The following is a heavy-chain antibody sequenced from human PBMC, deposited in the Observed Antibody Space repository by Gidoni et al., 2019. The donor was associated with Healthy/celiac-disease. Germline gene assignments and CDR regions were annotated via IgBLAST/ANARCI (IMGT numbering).Heavy chain of an antibody. CDR3: AKGRQNAAMVTDY. J-gene: IGHJ4*02. V-gene: IGHV3-30*18. CDR1: VFTFSSYG. D-gene: IGHD5-18*01. Sequence: QVQMVGSGGGVVQPGRSLRLSCAAFVFTFSSYGMHWVRQAPGKGLEWVAVISYDGSNKYYADSVKGRFTISRDNSKNTLYLQMNSLRAEDTAVYYCAKGRQNAAMVTDYWGQGTLVTVSS. CDR2: ISYDGSNK.